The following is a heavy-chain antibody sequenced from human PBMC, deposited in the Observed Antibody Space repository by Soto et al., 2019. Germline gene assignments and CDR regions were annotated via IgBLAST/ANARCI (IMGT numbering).Heavy chain of an antibody. CDR2: ISGYNGLT. V-gene: IGHV1-18*04. CDR1: GYTFSNYG. CDR3: ARDEGIRGFDS. Sequence: ASVKVSCKASGYTFSNYGISWVRQAPGQGLEWMGWISGYNGLTAYAQNVQGRVTMTIDTRTRTVFMELTSLRSNDTAVYYCARDEGIRGFDSWGQGTLVTVSS. J-gene: IGHJ4*02. D-gene: IGHD3-10*01.